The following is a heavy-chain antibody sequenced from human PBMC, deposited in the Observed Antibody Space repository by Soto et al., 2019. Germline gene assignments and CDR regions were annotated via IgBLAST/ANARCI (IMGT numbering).Heavy chain of an antibody. Sequence: PSETLSLTCTVSGGSISSSSYYWGWIRQPPGKGLEWIGSIYYSGSTYYNPSLKSRVTISVDTPKNQFSLKLSSVTAADTAVYYCARHGLRISGYSSGWYVGYWGQGTLVTVSS. CDR3: ARHGLRISGYSSGWYVGY. D-gene: IGHD6-19*01. V-gene: IGHV4-39*01. J-gene: IGHJ4*02. CDR2: IYYSGST. CDR1: GGSISSSSYY.